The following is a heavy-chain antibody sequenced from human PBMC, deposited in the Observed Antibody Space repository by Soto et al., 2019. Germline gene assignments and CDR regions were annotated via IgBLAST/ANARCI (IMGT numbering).Heavy chain of an antibody. CDR1: GGSIRVDDYY. CDR2: IYYSGSA. CDR3: AGLRYTRIVSAPSARGNQWFDP. Sequence: PSETLSLTCTVSGGSIRVDDYYWSWIRQPPGKGLEWIGYIYYSGSAYYNPSLERRVTMSVDTSKAQFSLKLSSVTAADTAIYFCAGLRYTRIVSAPSARGNQWFDPWGQGTLVTVSS. D-gene: IGHD2-21*01. J-gene: IGHJ5*02. V-gene: IGHV4-30-4*01.